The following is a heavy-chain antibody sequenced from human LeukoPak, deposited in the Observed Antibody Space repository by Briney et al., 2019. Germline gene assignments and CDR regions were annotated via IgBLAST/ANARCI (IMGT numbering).Heavy chain of an antibody. D-gene: IGHD3-22*01. V-gene: IGHV4-39*02. CDR3: ARLTFFTYYYDSSDYKGFYFDY. CDR2: IFYSGST. J-gene: IGHJ4*02. CDR1: GGSVSSGSYY. Sequence: SSETLSLTCTVSGGSVSSGSYYWGWVRQPPGKGLEYIGTIFYSGSTYYNPSLKSRVTMSVDTSKNHFSLKLSSVTAADTAVFYCARLTFFTYYYDSSDYKGFYFDYWGQGSLVTVSS.